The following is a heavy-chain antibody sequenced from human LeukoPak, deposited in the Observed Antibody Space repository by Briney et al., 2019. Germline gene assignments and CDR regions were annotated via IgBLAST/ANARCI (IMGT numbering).Heavy chain of an antibody. J-gene: IGHJ4*02. CDR2: IYSGGST. D-gene: IGHD5-18*01. CDR3: ARVDTAMPFYY. CDR1: GFTVSSNY. Sequence: GGSLRLSCAASGFTVSSNYMSWVRQAPGKGLEWVSVIYSGGSTYYADSVKGRFTISRDNSKNTLYLQMNSLRAEDTAVYYCARVDTAMPFYYWGQGTLVTVSS. V-gene: IGHV3-53*01.